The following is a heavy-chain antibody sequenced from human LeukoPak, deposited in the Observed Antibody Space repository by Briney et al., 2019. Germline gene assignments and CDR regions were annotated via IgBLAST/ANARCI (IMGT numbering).Heavy chain of an antibody. J-gene: IGHJ4*02. D-gene: IGHD6-19*01. CDR3: ARAVSGRFDY. V-gene: IGHV4-59*08. CDR1: GGSMSPYD. Sequence: PSEPLSLTCTLSGGSMSPYDWGRIRHPPGKGREWTGHIYYSGSTNYNPSLNSRVTISVDTSKNKFSLRLSSVTAADTAIYYCARAVSGRFDYWGQGTLVTVSS. CDR2: IYYSGST.